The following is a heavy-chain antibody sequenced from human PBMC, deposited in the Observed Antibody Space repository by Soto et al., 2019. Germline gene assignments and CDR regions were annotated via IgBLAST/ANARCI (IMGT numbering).Heavy chain of an antibody. V-gene: IGHV3-23*01. Sequence: GGSLRLSCVASGFTFSSYAMSWVRQAPGKGLEWVSAISGSGGSTYYADSVKGRFTISRDNSKNTLYLQMNSLRAEDTAVYYCAKRHSGYDLKYNWFDPWGQGTLVTVSS. CDR2: ISGSGGST. D-gene: IGHD5-12*01. CDR1: GFTFSSYA. CDR3: AKRHSGYDLKYNWFDP. J-gene: IGHJ5*02.